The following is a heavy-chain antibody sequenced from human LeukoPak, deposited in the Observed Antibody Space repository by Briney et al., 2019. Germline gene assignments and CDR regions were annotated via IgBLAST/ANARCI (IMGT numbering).Heavy chain of an antibody. CDR1: GFTFSSYW. Sequence: GGSLRLSCAASGFTFSSYWMSWVRQAPGKGLEWVANIKQDGSEKYYVDSVKGRFTISRDNAKNSLYLQMNSLRAEDTAVYYCAREGPPETPGIAAAGPDYYYYYGMDVWGQGTTVTVSS. CDR2: IKQDGSEK. CDR3: AREGPPETPGIAAAGPDYYYYYGMDV. D-gene: IGHD6-13*01. V-gene: IGHV3-7*01. J-gene: IGHJ6*02.